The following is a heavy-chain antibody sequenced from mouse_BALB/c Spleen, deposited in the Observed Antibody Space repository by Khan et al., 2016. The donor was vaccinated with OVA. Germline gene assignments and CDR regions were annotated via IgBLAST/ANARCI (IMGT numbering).Heavy chain of an antibody. V-gene: IGHV14-1*02. J-gene: IGHJ3*01. Sequence: VQLKQSGAELVRPGALVKLSCKASGFNIKDYYMHWVKQRPEQGLVWIGRIDPENGDTIYDPKFQGKASITSDTSSNTAYLQLSSLTSKDTAVYYCARDGYSPWFAYWGQGTLVTVSA. CDR3: ARDGYSPWFAY. CDR2: IDPENGDT. D-gene: IGHD2-3*01. CDR1: GFNIKDYY.